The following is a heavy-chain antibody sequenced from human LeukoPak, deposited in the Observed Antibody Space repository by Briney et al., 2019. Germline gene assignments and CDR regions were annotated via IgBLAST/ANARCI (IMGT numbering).Heavy chain of an antibody. CDR1: GYTFPSYD. CDR2: INPSGGIT. Sequence: ASVKVSCKTSGYTFPSYDITWVRQAPGQGLEWLGIINPSGGITTYGQKFQGRVTMTRDTSTSTVYMELSSLRSEDTAVYYCARDASSYGYFDYWGQGTLVTVSS. D-gene: IGHD5-18*01. J-gene: IGHJ4*02. V-gene: IGHV1-46*01. CDR3: ARDASSYGYFDY.